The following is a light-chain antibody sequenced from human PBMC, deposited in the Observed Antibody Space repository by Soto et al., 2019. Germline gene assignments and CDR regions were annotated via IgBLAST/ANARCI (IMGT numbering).Light chain of an antibody. CDR2: AAS. Sequence: DIQMTQSPSSVSASVGDRVTITCRASQDVSNWLAWYQQKPGKAPNLLIYAASTLQSGVPSRFSGSGSETEFTLTISSLQPEDFATYYCQHLHGYPITFGQGTRLEIK. CDR1: QDVSNW. V-gene: IGKV1-12*01. CDR3: QHLHGYPIT. J-gene: IGKJ5*01.